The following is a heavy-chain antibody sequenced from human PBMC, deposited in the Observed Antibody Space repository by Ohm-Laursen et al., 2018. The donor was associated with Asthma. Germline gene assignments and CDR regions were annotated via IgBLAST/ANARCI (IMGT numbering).Heavy chain of an antibody. D-gene: IGHD3-3*01. V-gene: IGHV3-15*01. CDR2: IKSKTDGGTT. CDR1: GFTFSNAW. J-gene: IGHJ6*02. Sequence: SLRLSCAAPGFTFSNAWMSWVRQAPGKGLEWVGRIKSKTDGGTTDYAAPVKGRFTISRDDSKNTLYLQMNSLKTEDTAVYYCTAPITIFGVRALDYGMDVWGQGTTVTVSS. CDR3: TAPITIFGVRALDYGMDV.